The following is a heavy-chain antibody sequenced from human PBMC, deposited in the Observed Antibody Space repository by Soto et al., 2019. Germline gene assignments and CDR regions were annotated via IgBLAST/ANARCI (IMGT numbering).Heavy chain of an antibody. V-gene: IGHV2-5*02. CDR3: AHRLGGFTWNDGYLDY. CDR2: IYWDDDK. Sequence: SGPTLVNPTQTLILTCSFSGFSLTTRPVGVAWIRQPPGKALEWLAVIYWDDDKRYSPSLRSRLTISKATSKNQVVLSMTNMDPVDTATYDCAHRLGGFTWNDGYLDYWGQGTLVTVSS. CDR1: GFSLTTRPVG. J-gene: IGHJ4*02. D-gene: IGHD1-1*01.